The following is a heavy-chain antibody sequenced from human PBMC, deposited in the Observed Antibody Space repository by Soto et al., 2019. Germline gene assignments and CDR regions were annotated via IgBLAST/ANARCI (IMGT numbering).Heavy chain of an antibody. V-gene: IGHV4-59*08. Sequence: SETQSLTCTVSGGSIGDYYWSWIRQPPGKGLEWIGYIYYTGTTTYNPSLKSRLTISEDTSKNQFSLKLRSVTSADTAVYYCARLGGYYQAFDNWGQGTLVTVS. D-gene: IGHD3-22*01. CDR1: GGSIGDYY. J-gene: IGHJ4*02. CDR3: ARLGGYYQAFDN. CDR2: IYYTGTT.